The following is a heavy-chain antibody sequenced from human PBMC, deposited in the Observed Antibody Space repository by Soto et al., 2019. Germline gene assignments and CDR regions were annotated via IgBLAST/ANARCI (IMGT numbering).Heavy chain of an antibody. CDR2: ISYDGDNK. CDR3: ARGTTTSAFSAMDV. D-gene: IGHD1-1*01. V-gene: IGHV3-30-3*01. J-gene: IGHJ6*02. Sequence: QVQLVESGGGVVQPGRSLRLSSAASGFTFSYHALNWVRQAPGKGLEWVAVISYDGDNKYIAESVKGRFTISRDNSKNTVSLQMNSLRAEETAMYFCARGTTTSAFSAMDVWGQGTTVTVSS. CDR1: GFTFSYHA.